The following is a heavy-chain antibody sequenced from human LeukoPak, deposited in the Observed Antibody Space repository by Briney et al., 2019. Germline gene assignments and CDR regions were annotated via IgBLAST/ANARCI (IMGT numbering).Heavy chain of an antibody. CDR2: ISSSSTI. V-gene: IGHV3-48*01. Sequence: GGSLRLSCAASGFTFSSYSMNWVRQAPGKGLEWVSYISSSSTIYYADSVKGRFTISRDNAKSSLYLQMNSLRAEDTAVYYCARDRGFWFDPWGQGTLVTVSS. J-gene: IGHJ5*02. CDR3: ARDRGFWFDP. CDR1: GFTFSSYS.